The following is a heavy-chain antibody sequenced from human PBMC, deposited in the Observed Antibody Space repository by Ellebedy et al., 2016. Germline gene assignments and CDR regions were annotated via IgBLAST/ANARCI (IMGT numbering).Heavy chain of an antibody. D-gene: IGHD1-14*01. Sequence: GESLKISXVGSGFTFRKYWMNWVRQAPGKGPEWVANIKQDGSEKDYVDSVKGRFTISRDNAKNSLYLQMNSLSAEDTAIYYCARPAEQIASEAFDVWGQGTMVTVSS. V-gene: IGHV3-7*01. CDR1: GFTFRKYW. J-gene: IGHJ3*01. CDR2: IKQDGSEK. CDR3: ARPAEQIASEAFDV.